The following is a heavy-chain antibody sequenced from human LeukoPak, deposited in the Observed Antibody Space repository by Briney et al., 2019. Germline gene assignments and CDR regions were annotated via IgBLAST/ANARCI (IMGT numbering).Heavy chain of an antibody. CDR2: INSDGSST. Sequence: GGSLRLSCAASGFTFSSYWMHWVRQAPGKGLVWVSRINSDGSSTSYADSVKGRFTISRDNAKNTLYLQMNSLGAEDTAVYYCARGSHYDFWSGYTIGFDPWGQGTLVTVSS. V-gene: IGHV3-74*01. CDR1: GFTFSSYW. CDR3: ARGSHYDFWSGYTIGFDP. J-gene: IGHJ5*02. D-gene: IGHD3-3*01.